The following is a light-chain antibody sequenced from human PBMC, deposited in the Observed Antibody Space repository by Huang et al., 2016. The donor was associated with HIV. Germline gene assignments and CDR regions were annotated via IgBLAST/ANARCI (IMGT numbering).Light chain of an antibody. CDR1: QGIRND. CDR2: AAS. CDR3: LQDYKYTFT. Sequence: AIQMTQSPSSLSASVGDRVTIPCRASQGIRNDLGWYQQKPGNAPKRLIYAASSLQSVVPSMFSGSGSGTDFTLTISSLQPEDFATYYCLQDYKYTFTFGPGTKVDIK. V-gene: IGKV1-6*01. J-gene: IGKJ3*01.